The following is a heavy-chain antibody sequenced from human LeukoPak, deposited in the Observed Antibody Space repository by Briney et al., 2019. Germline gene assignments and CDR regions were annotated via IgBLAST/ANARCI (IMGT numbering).Heavy chain of an antibody. CDR3: ARARQIAAAGTFPFQH. CDR1: GFTFSDYY. CDR2: ISSSGSTI. Sequence: AGGSLRLSCAASGFTFSDYYMSWIRQAPGKGLEWVSYISSSGSTIYYADSVKGRFTISRDNAKNSLHLQMNSLRAEDTAVYYCARARQIAAAGTFPFQHWGQGTLVTVSS. D-gene: IGHD6-13*01. J-gene: IGHJ1*01. V-gene: IGHV3-11*01.